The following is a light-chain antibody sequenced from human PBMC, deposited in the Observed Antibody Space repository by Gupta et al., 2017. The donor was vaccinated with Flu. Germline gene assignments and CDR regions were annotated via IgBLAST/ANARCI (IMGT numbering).Light chain of an antibody. J-gene: IGLJ3*02. CDR2: RNI. V-gene: IGLV1-47*01. CDR1: RSNIGSNY. CDR3: ASWHDKLRSPPHGL. Sequence: ISCSGGRSNIGSNYVYWYQQLPETPPKLLIYRNIHRPSGVPDRFSGSKSATSASLAISALRSEDEAADDGASWHDKLRSPPHGLFGGGTMLTVL.